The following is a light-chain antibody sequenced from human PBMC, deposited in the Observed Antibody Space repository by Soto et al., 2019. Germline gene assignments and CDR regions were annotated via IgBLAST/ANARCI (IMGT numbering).Light chain of an antibody. V-gene: IGKV3-15*01. J-gene: IGKJ2*01. CDR2: GAS. Sequence: EIVMTQSPATLSVSPGERATLSCRASQSVSSNLAWYQQKPGQAPRLLIYGASTRATGIPARFSGSGSGTEFTLTISSLQSEDSAVYYGQQYNNWPLYTVGQGTKLEIK. CDR1: QSVSSN. CDR3: QQYNNWPLYT.